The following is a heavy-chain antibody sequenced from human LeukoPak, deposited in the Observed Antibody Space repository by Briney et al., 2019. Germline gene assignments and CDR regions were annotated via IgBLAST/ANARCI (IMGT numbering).Heavy chain of an antibody. J-gene: IGHJ4*02. V-gene: IGHV3-21*01. CDR3: AREKSTFDFDY. CDR1: GFTFRYCS. CDR2: ISSSSKFI. Sequence: GGSLRLSCAASGFTFRYCSMNWVRQAPGKGLEWISSISSSSKFIYYADSVKGRFTISRDNAKNSLYLQMNSLRAEDTAVYYCAREKSTFDFDYWGQGTLVTVSS. D-gene: IGHD1-1*01.